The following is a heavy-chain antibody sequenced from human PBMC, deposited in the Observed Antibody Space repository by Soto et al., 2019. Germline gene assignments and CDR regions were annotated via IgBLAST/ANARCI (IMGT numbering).Heavy chain of an antibody. CDR1: GGSISSGDYY. Sequence: SETLSLTCTVSGGSISSGDYYWSWIRQPPGKGLEWIGYIYYSGSTYYNPSLKSRVTISVDTSKNQFSLKLSSVTAADTAVYYCASGPVYSNYPYFDYWGQRTLVTVSS. CDR3: ASGPVYSNYPYFDY. V-gene: IGHV4-30-4*01. D-gene: IGHD4-4*01. CDR2: IYYSGST. J-gene: IGHJ4*02.